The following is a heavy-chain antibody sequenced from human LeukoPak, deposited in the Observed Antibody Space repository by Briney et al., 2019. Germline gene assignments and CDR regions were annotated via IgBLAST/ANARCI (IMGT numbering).Heavy chain of an antibody. Sequence: PSETLSLTCTVSGGSISSYYWNWIRQPAGKGLEWIGRLYTSGSTDYNPSLKSRVTMSGDTSKNQFSLKLSSVTAADTAVYYCARDWSSGWPRDAFEIWGQGTMVTVSS. CDR2: LYTSGST. D-gene: IGHD6-19*01. J-gene: IGHJ3*02. CDR1: GGSISSYY. CDR3: ARDWSSGWPRDAFEI. V-gene: IGHV4-4*07.